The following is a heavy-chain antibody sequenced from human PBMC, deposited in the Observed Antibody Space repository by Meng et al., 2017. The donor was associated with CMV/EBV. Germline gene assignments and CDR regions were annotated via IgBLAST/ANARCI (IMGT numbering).Heavy chain of an antibody. Sequence: GESLKISCAASGFTFSSYWMSWVRQAPGKGLEWVANIKQDGSEKYYVDSVKGRFTIPRDNAKNSLYLQMNRLRAEDTAVYYCARDLLPGYYYGMDVWGQGTTVTVSS. CDR2: IKQDGSEK. D-gene: IGHD3-10*01. J-gene: IGHJ6*02. CDR3: ARDLLPGYYYGMDV. V-gene: IGHV3-7*01. CDR1: GFTFSSYW.